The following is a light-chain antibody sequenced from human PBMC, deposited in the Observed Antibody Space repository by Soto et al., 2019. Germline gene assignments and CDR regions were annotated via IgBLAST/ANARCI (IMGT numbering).Light chain of an antibody. J-gene: IGKJ4*01. CDR3: QQVNGYPFT. Sequence: DIQFAQSPSFLFASLGDTVTNTCRASQDISTSLAWYQQQPGMAPKLLIYAASTLHSGVPSRFSGSGSGTEFTLTVSGLQPEDFATYSCQQVNGYPFTFGGGTTVDIK. V-gene: IGKV1-9*01. CDR1: QDISTS. CDR2: AAS.